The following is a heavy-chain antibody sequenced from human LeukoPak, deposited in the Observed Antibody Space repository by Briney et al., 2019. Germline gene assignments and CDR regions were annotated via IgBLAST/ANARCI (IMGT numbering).Heavy chain of an antibody. Sequence: ASVKVSCKASGGTFSSYAISWVRQAPGQGLEWMGGIIPIFGTANYAQKFQGRVTITADESTSTAYMALSSLRSEDTAVYYCARVARYYYYGMDVWGQGTTVTVSS. D-gene: IGHD5-12*01. J-gene: IGHJ6*02. CDR1: GGTFSSYA. CDR2: IIPIFGTA. CDR3: ARVARYYYYGMDV. V-gene: IGHV1-69*01.